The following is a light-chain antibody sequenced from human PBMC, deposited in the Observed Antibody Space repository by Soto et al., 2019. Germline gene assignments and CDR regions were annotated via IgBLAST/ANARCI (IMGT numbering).Light chain of an antibody. CDR2: EVN. V-gene: IGLV2-14*01. CDR3: SSYTSSSTLV. Sequence: QSALTQPASVSGSPGQSIAISCTGTSSDVGGYNSVSWYQHHPGKAPKLMIYEVNYRPSGISDRFSGSKSGNTASLTISGLQAEDEADYYCSSYTSSSTLVFGTGTKVTV. CDR1: SSDVGGYNS. J-gene: IGLJ1*01.